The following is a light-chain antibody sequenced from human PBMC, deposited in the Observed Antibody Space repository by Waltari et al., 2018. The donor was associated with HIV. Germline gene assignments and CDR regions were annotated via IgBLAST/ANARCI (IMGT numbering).Light chain of an antibody. V-gene: IGLV10-54*01. J-gene: IGLJ3*02. Sequence: QSGLTQPPSASKSLRQTAILTFAGDINNVGNQGAAWLQQHQGRPPKLLSYMNNNRPSGVSGRFSSSRSADTAYLSISLLQSDDEADYFCSSWDSSLSAWVFGGGTRLTVL. CDR2: MNN. CDR3: SSWDSSLSAWV. CDR1: INNVGNQG.